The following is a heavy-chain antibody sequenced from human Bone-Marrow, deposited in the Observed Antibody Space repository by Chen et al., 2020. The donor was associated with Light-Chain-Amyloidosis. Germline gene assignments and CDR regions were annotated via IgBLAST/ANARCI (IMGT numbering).Heavy chain of an antibody. J-gene: IGHJ4*02. CDR3: ARARTPTMLDN. CDR1: GFTFNSYW. V-gene: IGHV3-74*01. D-gene: IGHD1-1*01. Sequence: EVQLVESGGGLVQPGGSLRLSCAASGFTFNSYWMHWVRQAPGKGLVCVSRISTDGSSSYAVSVKGRFTISRDNAKNKLFLQMNSLTAEDTAVYYCARARTPTMLDNWGQGTLVTVSS. CDR2: ISTDGSS.